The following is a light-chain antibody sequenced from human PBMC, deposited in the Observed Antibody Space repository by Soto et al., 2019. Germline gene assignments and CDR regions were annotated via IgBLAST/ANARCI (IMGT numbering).Light chain of an antibody. CDR2: DVS. CDR1: QTISRW. J-gene: IGKJ4*02. V-gene: IGKV1-5*01. Sequence: DIQMTQSPSTLSASVGDRVTITCRASQTISRWLAWYQQKPGKAPKLLIYDVSSLESGVPSRFSGSGSGTEFTLTISSLQPVYFAPHSCKPNITFCTFG. CDR3: KPNITFCT.